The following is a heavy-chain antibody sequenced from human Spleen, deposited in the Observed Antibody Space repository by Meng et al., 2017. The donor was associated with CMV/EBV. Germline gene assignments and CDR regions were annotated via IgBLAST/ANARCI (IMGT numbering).Heavy chain of an antibody. Sequence: ASVKVSCKASAYPFTDYYVHWVRQAPGQGLEWMGWINPNSGGTSSAQKFQGRLTMTRDTSINAAYMELSRLRSDDTAVYYCARGLGCSSANCNFYYGVDVWGQGTTVTVSS. CDR3: ARGLGCSSANCNFYYGVDV. J-gene: IGHJ6*02. CDR2: INPNSGGT. V-gene: IGHV1-2*02. D-gene: IGHD2-2*01. CDR1: AYPFTDYY.